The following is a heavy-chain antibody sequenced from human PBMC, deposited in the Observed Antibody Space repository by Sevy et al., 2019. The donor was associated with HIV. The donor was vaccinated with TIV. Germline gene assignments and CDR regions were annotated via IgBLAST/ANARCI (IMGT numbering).Heavy chain of an antibody. J-gene: IGHJ4*02. CDR1: GFTFSSYG. CDR3: ARGGRIEVSGRVGYLEF. V-gene: IGHV3-33*01. D-gene: IGHD6-19*01. CDR2: TWYDGSNK. Sequence: GGSLRLSCAASGFTFSSYGMHWVRQAPGKGLEWVAVTWYDGSNKYYEHSVKGRFTISRDNSKNTLYLQMNSLRAEDTAGYYCARGGRIEVSGRVGYLEFWGQGILVTVSS.